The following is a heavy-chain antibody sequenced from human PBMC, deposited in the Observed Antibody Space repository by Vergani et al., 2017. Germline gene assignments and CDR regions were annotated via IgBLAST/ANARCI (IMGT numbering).Heavy chain of an antibody. J-gene: IGHJ5*02. V-gene: IGHV3-21*02. CDR1: GFTFNIYA. CDR3: ASLPESVYDFWSGYYTGWFDP. D-gene: IGHD3-3*01. Sequence: EVRLLESGGGLVQPGGSLRLSCAASGFTFNIYAMSWVRQAPGKGLEWVSSISSSSSYIYYADSVKGRFTISRDNAKNSLYLQMNSLRAEDTAVYYCASLPESVYDFWSGYYTGWFDPWGQGTLVTVSS. CDR2: ISSSSSYI.